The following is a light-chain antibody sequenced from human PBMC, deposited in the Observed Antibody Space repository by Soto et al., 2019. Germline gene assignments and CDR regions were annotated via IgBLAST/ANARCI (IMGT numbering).Light chain of an antibody. CDR3: QDYEYSLTASV. CDR2: GNR. V-gene: IGLV1-40*01. J-gene: IGLJ3*02. Sequence: QSVLTQPPSVSGAPGQRVTLSCTGNSSNLGAGYDVHWYQQLPGAAPKLVIFGNRNRPSGVPERFSGYKSGTSASLAITGLQAEDEADSYCQDYEYSLTASVFGGGTKVTVL. CDR1: SSNLGAGYD.